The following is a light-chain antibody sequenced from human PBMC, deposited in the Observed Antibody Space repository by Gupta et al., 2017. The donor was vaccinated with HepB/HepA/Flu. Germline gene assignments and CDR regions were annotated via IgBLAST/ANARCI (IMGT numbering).Light chain of an antibody. Sequence: EIVLTQSPGTLSLSPGERATLSCRASQSVSSSYVAWYQQKPGQAPRLLIFGASSRAPGIPDRFSGSGSGTDFTLTICGLEPEDFAVYYCPQYERDPQTFGQGTRLEMK. CDR2: GAS. J-gene: IGKJ1*01. V-gene: IGKV3-20*01. CDR3: PQYERDPQT. CDR1: QSVSSSY.